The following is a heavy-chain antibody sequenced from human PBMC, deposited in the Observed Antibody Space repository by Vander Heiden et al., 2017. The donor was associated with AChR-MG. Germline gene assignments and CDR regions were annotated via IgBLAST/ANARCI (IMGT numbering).Heavy chain of an antibody. CDR3: ARTTYYYSSGDAFDI. CDR2: IYDSGST. V-gene: IGHV4-59*01. J-gene: IGHJ3*02. Sequence: VQLQESGAGRVRPSETLSPTCPVSGCSLGNYYWSWIRQPPWKGLEWFGYIYDSGSTNHNPSLKSRVTISVDTSKNQFSLKLSSVTAADTAVYYCARTTYYYSSGDAFDIWGQGTMVTVSS. CDR1: GCSLGNYY. D-gene: IGHD3-10*01.